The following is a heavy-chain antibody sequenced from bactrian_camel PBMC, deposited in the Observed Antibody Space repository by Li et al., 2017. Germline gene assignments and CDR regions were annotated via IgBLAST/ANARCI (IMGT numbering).Heavy chain of an antibody. CDR2: IDNEGMA. D-gene: IGHD1*01. V-gene: IGHV3S10*01. CDR1: GFPFSRWC. J-gene: IGHJ7*01. Sequence: DVQLVESGGGLVQPGGSLRLSCATTGFPFSRWCMAWFRQAPGREREGVARIDNEGMAIFTDSVKGRFTLSQDNDQSILYLEMNNVNSADTAVYYCAAAKPIVTPLSFRPKCRQDWSGMDYWGKGTQVTVS.